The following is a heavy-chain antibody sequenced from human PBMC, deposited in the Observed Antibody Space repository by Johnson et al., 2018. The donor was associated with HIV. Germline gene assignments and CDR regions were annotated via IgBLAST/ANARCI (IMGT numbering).Heavy chain of an antibody. V-gene: IGHV3-23*04. CDR2: ISGSGGST. CDR1: GFTFSDYY. J-gene: IGHJ3*02. Sequence: VQLVESGGGLVKPGGSLRLSCAASGFTFSDYYMSWIRQAPGKGLEWVSAISGSGGSTYYADSVKGRFTISRDNSKKTLYLQMNSLRAEDPAVYYCARDLVGGSYLLGAFDIWGQGTMVTVSS. CDR3: ARDLVGGSYLLGAFDI. D-gene: IGHD1-26*01.